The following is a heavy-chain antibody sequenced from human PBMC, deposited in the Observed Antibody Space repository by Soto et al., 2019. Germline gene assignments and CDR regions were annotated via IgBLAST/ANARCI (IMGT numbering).Heavy chain of an antibody. CDR2: ISSTSDYI. Sequence: EVHLVESGGGLVKPGGSLRLSCAASGFSFTDYVMQWVRQAPGKGLEWVSSISSTSDYIFYADSVKGRFTISRDNAKKSVYLQMNSLRAEDTAVYYCARDWGGDAYKSDYWGQGTLVTVSS. J-gene: IGHJ4*02. CDR1: GFSFTDYV. D-gene: IGHD3-16*01. CDR3: ARDWGGDAYKSDY. V-gene: IGHV3-21*01.